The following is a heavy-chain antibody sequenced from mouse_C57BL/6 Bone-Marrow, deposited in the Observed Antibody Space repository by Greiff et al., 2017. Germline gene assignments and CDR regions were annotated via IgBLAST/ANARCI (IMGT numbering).Heavy chain of an antibody. J-gene: IGHJ2*01. CDR3: ASDYYGSSYVEDY. CDR2: ILPGSGST. V-gene: IGHV1-9*01. CDR1: GYTFTGYW. D-gene: IGHD1-1*01. Sequence: QVQLQQSGAELMKPGASVKLSCKATGYTFTGYWIEWVKQRPGHGLEWIGEILPGSGSTNDNEKFKGKATFTADTSSNTAYMQLSSLTTEDSAIYYCASDYYGSSYVEDYWGQGTTLTVSS.